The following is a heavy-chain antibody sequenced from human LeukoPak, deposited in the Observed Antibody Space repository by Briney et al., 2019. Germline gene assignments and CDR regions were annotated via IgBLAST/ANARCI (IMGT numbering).Heavy chain of an antibody. Sequence: GGSLRLSCAASGFIFRSYPMHWVRQAPGKGLEWGAVVSYDGSGENYADSVNGRFTISRDNSKSTLYLQMNSLRAEDTAVFYCARDGVGTALDLWGQGTMVTVSS. CDR2: VSYDGSGE. J-gene: IGHJ3*01. CDR3: ARDGVGTALDL. D-gene: IGHD1-26*01. V-gene: IGHV3-30*01. CDR1: GFIFRSYP.